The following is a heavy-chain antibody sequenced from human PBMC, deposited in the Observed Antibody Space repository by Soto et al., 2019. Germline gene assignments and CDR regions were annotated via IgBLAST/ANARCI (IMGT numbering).Heavy chain of an antibody. Sequence: GLLRLSCAASGFTFNTYAMTWVRQTPGKGLEWVSFITTRGARTYYADPVRGRFTISTDSSRNTLYLQMNSLRPDDTAVYFCARYRSDGSASFDSWGQGTQVTVSS. CDR2: ITTRGART. CDR3: ARYRSDGSASFDS. D-gene: IGHD3-9*01. J-gene: IGHJ4*02. V-gene: IGHV3-23*01. CDR1: GFTFNTYA.